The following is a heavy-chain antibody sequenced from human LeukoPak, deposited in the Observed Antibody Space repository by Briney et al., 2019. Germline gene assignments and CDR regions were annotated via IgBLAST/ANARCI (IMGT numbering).Heavy chain of an antibody. J-gene: IGHJ4*02. CDR3: ASFGQQWLESY. D-gene: IGHD6-19*01. V-gene: IGHV3-74*01. CDR1: GFAPSNDW. CDR2: ISTDGSMT. Sequence: GGSLRLSCASSGFAPSNDWMHWVRQAPGKGLEWVSRISTDGSMTGYTDSVKGRFTIYRDNAKRILYLEMNNLRVEDTAVYYCASFGQQWLESYWGQGTLVTVSS.